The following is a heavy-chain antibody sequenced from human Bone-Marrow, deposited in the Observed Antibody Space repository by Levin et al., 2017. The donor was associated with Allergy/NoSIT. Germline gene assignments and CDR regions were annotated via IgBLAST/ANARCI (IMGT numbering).Heavy chain of an antibody. CDR1: GFSFSGHS. CDR2: ISESSRTR. D-gene: IGHD6-19*01. Sequence: PGGSLRLSCAASGFSFSGHSMTWIRQAPGKGLERISYISESSRTRYHADSVRGRFSISRDNAKNSLYLQMSSLRAEDTAVYFCARLTNYDTSGYSETIDYWGQGTRVTVSS. J-gene: IGHJ4*02. CDR3: ARLTNYDTSGYSETIDY. V-gene: IGHV3-48*04.